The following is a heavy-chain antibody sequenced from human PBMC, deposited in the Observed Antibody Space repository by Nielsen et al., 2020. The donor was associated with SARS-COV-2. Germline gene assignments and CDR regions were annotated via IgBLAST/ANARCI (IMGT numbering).Heavy chain of an antibody. V-gene: IGHV3-21*01. CDR1: GFTFSSYS. J-gene: IGHJ2*01. CDR3: ARDYGRYYDFWSGHPPYFDL. D-gene: IGHD3-3*01. Sequence: GESLKISCAASGFTFSSYSMNWVRQAPGKGLEWVSSISSSSSYIYYADSVKGRFTISRDNAKNSLYLQMNSLRAEDTAVYYCARDYGRYYDFWSGHPPYFDLWGRGTLVTVSS. CDR2: ISSSSSYI.